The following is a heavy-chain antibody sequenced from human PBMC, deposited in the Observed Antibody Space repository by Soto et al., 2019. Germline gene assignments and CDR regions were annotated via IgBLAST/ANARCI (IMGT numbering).Heavy chain of an antibody. Sequence: PGGSLRLSCAASGVTFSSYGMHWVRQAPGKGLEWVAVISYDGSNKYYADSVKGRFTISRDNSKNTLYLQMNSLRAEDTAVYYCAGGLYGSTSPPPQNNWFDPWGQGTLVTVSS. J-gene: IGHJ5*02. V-gene: IGHV3-30*03. CDR2: ISYDGSNK. D-gene: IGHD2-2*01. CDR1: GVTFSSYG. CDR3: AGGLYGSTSPPPQNNWFDP.